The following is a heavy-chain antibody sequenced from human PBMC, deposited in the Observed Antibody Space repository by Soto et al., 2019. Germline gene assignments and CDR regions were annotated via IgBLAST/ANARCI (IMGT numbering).Heavy chain of an antibody. J-gene: IGHJ4*02. Sequence: SETLSLTCTVSGGSMRNYFWTWIRQPPGKGLEWIGYIHYSGTTSFFPSYNPSLRSRVTISEDTSKNQFSLKLLSVTTADTAVYFCAAGEASSRNLAPYYLDFWGQGTLVTAPQ. CDR1: GGSMRNYF. CDR2: IHYSGTT. CDR3: AAGEASSRNLAPYYLDF. D-gene: IGHD6-13*01. V-gene: IGHV4-59*01.